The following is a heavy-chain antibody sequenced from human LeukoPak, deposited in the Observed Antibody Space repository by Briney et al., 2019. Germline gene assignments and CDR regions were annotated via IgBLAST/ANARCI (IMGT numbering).Heavy chain of an antibody. D-gene: IGHD6-19*01. J-gene: IGHJ4*02. CDR3: ARDRDSSGWYGGDY. CDR2: INPNSGGT. CDR1: GYTFTGYY. V-gene: IGHV1-2*02. Sequence: GASVKVSCKASGYTFTGYYMHWVRQAPGQGLEWMGWINPNSGGTNYAQKFQGRVTMTRDTSISTAYMELSRLRSDDTAVYCCARDRDSSGWYGGDYWGQGTLVTVSS.